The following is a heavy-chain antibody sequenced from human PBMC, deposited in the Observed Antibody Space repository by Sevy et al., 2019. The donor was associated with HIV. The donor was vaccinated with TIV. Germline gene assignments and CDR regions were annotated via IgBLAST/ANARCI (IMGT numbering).Heavy chain of an antibody. CDR2: LSFGCGKI. Sequence: GGSLRLSCAASGFTFNIYSMSWVRQTPGKRLEWVATLSFGCGKINHADSVKGRFTMSRDDSKNAVYLQMNNLRVEDTAIYYCAREGCTKPHDYSGQGTMVTVSS. V-gene: IGHV3-23*01. CDR3: AREGCTKPHDY. D-gene: IGHD2-8*01. J-gene: IGHJ4*02. CDR1: GFTFNIYS.